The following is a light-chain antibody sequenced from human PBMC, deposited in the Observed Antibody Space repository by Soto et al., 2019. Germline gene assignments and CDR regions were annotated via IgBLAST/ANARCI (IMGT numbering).Light chain of an antibody. V-gene: IGKV1-39*01. CDR2: AAS. Sequence: DIQMTQSPSSLSASVGDRVTITCRASQSITDYLNWYQQKPGKAPKHLIYAASSLQSGVPSTCIASGSFTDFTLTISRLQPEDFATYFCQQTYIPPFTFGQGTRLEIK. CDR3: QQTYIPPFT. J-gene: IGKJ5*01. CDR1: QSITDY.